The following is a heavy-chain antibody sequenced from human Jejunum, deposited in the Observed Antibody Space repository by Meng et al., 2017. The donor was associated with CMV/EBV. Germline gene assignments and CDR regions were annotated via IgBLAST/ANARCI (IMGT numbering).Heavy chain of an antibody. J-gene: IGHJ4*02. V-gene: IGHV3-23*01. Sequence: EVQLLESGGGLVQPGGSLTLSCAASGFNFNSYAMSWVRQAPGKGLELVSAISGGGGHTFYADSVKGRFTISRDNSKNTLFLQMNSLRAEDTGVYYCARTAPGLWPTDYWGQGTLVTVSS. CDR2: ISGGGGHT. CDR1: GFNFNSYA. CDR3: ARTAPGLWPTDY. D-gene: IGHD3/OR15-3a*01.